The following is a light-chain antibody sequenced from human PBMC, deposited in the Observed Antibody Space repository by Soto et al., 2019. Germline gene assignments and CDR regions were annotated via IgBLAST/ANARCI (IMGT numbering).Light chain of an antibody. J-gene: IGKJ4*01. V-gene: IGKV4-1*01. CDR3: QRYYGTPLT. Sequence: DFVMTQSPDSLAVSLGARATINCKSSHSVLFGSNNYLAWYQQKSGQPPKLLINWASTRESGVPDRFSGSGSGTDFTLTINSLQAEDVAVYYCQRYYGTPLTFGGGTKVEIK. CDR2: WAS. CDR1: HSVLFGSNNY.